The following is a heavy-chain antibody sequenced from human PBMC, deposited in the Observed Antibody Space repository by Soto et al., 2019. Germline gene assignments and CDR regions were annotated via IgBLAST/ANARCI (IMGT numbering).Heavy chain of an antibody. Sequence: GASVKVSCKASGYTFTGYYMHWVRQAPGQGLEWMGWINPNSGGTNYAQKFQGWVTMTRDTSISTAYMELSRLRFDDTAVYYCARAPPVDYDILTGHYYYGMDVWGQGTTVTVSS. J-gene: IGHJ6*02. CDR2: INPNSGGT. D-gene: IGHD3-9*01. CDR3: ARAPPVDYDILTGHYYYGMDV. CDR1: GYTFTGYY. V-gene: IGHV1-2*04.